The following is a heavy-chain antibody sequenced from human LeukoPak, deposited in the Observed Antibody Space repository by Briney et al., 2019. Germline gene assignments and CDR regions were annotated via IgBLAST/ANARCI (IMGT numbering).Heavy chain of an antibody. CDR2: LWYDGSNE. J-gene: IGHJ6*03. D-gene: IGHD4-17*01. Sequence: GGSLRLSCVASGFTVRNYGMHWVRQAPGKGLEWLSLLWYDGSNEYYADSVKGRFTISRDNSKNTLYLQMNSLRAEDTAVYYCAKGMTTGPRSVYHYMDVWGKGTTVTVSS. CDR1: GFTVRNYG. CDR3: AKGMTTGPRSVYHYMDV. V-gene: IGHV3-33*06.